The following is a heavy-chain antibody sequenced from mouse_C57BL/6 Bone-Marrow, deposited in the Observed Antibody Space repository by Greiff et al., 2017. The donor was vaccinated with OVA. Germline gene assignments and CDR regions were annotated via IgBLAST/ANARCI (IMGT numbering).Heavy chain of an antibody. CDR3: ARGGDYGYDDDDSWYFDV. J-gene: IGHJ1*03. CDR1: GYTFTSYW. CDR2: IDPNSGGT. V-gene: IGHV1-72*01. Sequence: QVQLKQPGAELVKPGASVKLSCKASGYTFTSYWMHWVKQRPGRGLEWIGRIDPNSGGTKYNEKFKSKATLTVDKPSSTAYMQLSSLTSEDSAVYYCARGGDYGYDDDDSWYFDVWGTGTTVTVSS. D-gene: IGHD2-2*01.